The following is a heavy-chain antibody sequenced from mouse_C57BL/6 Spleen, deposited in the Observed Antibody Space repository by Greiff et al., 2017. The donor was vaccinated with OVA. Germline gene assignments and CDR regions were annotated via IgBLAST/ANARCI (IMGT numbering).Heavy chain of an antibody. CDR3: ARDYGSSYLDW. CDR2: IDPSDSET. J-gene: IGHJ2*01. V-gene: IGHV1-52*01. Sequence: QVQLHQPGAELVRPGSSVTLSCKASGYTFPSYWMHWVKQRPIQGLEWIGNIDPSDSETHYNQKFKDKATLTVDKSSIRTHIQLSSLTSEDAAVCYRARDYGSSYLDWWSRGTTLAVSS. CDR1: GYTFPSYW. D-gene: IGHD1-1*01.